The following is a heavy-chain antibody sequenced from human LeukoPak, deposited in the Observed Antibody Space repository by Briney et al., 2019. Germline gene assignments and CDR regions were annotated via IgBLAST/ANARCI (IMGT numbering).Heavy chain of an antibody. J-gene: IGHJ4*02. CDR1: GFTFNNFA. CDR2: MSRSASYI. D-gene: IGHD3-22*01. Sequence: GGSLRLSGAASGFTFNNFAMNWVRQAPGKGLEWLSSMSRSASYIYYANSVRGRFTISRDNAQNSLYLQMNSLRADDTAVYYCARGSDYYYGSSSVDFWGQGTLVTVSS. V-gene: IGHV3-21*01. CDR3: ARGSDYYYGSSSVDF.